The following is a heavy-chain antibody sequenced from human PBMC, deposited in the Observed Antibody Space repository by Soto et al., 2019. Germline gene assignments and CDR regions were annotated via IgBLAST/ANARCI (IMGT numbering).Heavy chain of an antibody. CDR1: GGTFSSYA. J-gene: IGHJ4*02. Sequence: QVQLVQSGAEVKKPGSSVKVSCKASGGTFSSYAISWVRQAPGQGLEWMGGIIPIFGTANYAQKFQDRVTITADESTSTAYMELSSLRSEDTAVYYCARGPTPPYCSGGSCYSRFDYWGQGTLVTVSS. D-gene: IGHD2-15*01. CDR2: IIPIFGTA. V-gene: IGHV1-69*01. CDR3: ARGPTPPYCSGGSCYSRFDY.